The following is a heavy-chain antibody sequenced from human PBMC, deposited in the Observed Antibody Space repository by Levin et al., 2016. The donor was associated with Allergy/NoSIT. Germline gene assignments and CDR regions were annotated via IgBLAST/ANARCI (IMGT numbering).Heavy chain of an antibody. V-gene: IGHV1-8*01. CDR1: GYTFTSYD. CDR2: MNPNSGNT. Sequence: ASVKVSCKVSGYTFTSYDINWVRQATGQGLEWMGRMNPNSGNTDYAQKFQGRVTMTRNTSISTAYMELSSLRSEDTAIYYCASQFPVTTDAFDIWGQGTMVTVSS. CDR3: ASQFPVTTDAFDI. D-gene: IGHD4-17*01. J-gene: IGHJ3*02.